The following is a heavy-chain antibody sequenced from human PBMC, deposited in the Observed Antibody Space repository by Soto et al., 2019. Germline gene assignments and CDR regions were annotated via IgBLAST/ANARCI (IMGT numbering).Heavy chain of an antibody. J-gene: IGHJ5*02. CDR3: AREGRDGYNDIDT. V-gene: IGHV4-30-4*01. CDR1: GGSISSGDDY. Sequence: SETLSLTCTVSGGSISSGDDYWTWIRQPPGKGLEWIGYIYYSGSTYSNPSLKSRVTISVDMSKSQFSLRLSSVTAADTAVYYCAREGRDGYNDIDTWGQGTLVTVSS. D-gene: IGHD5-12*01. CDR2: IYYSGST.